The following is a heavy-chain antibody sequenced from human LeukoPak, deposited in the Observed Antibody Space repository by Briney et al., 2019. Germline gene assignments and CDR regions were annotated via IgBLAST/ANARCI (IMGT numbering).Heavy chain of an antibody. CDR1: GGSISSSSYY. CDR2: IYYSGST. D-gene: IGHD3-10*01. Sequence: PSETLSLTCTVSGGSISSSSYYWGWIRQPPGKGLEWIGSIYYSGSTYYNPSLKSRVTISVDTSKNQFSLKLSSVTAADTAVYYCARGTSGSYYIVLIHWGQGTLVTVSS. J-gene: IGHJ4*02. V-gene: IGHV4-39*01. CDR3: ARGTSGSYYIVLIH.